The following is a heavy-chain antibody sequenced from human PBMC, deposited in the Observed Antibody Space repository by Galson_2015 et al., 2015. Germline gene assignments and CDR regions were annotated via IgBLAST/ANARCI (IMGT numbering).Heavy chain of an antibody. D-gene: IGHD3-10*01. V-gene: IGHV3-21*01. CDR1: GFTFSSYS. CDR3: ARELWFRELYFSSGVGGY. J-gene: IGHJ4*02. Sequence: SLRLSCAASGFTFSSYSMNWVRQAPGKGLEWVSSIGSSSSYIYYADSVKGRFTISRDNAKNSLYLQMNSLRAEDTAVYYCARELWFRELYFSSGVGGYWGQGTLVTVSS. CDR2: IGSSSSYI.